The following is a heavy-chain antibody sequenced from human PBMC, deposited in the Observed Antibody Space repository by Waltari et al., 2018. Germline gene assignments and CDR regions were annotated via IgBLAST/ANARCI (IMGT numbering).Heavy chain of an antibody. D-gene: IGHD6-19*01. J-gene: IGHJ4*02. V-gene: IGHV1-3*01. CDR1: GYTFTSYA. CDR2: INAGNCNT. CDR3: ASAAELRMAGDELDY. Sequence: QVQLVQSGAEVKKPGASVKVSCKASGYTFTSYAMHWVRQAPGQRLEWMGWINAGNCNTKYSQKFQGRVTITRDTSASTAYMELSSLRSEDTAVYYCASAAELRMAGDELDYWGQGTLVTVSS.